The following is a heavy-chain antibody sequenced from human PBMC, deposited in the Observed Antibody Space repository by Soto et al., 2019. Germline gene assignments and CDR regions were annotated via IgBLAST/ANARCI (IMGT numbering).Heavy chain of an antibody. J-gene: IGHJ6*02. D-gene: IGHD6-6*01. CDR3: ATTLDSSASGRRYYYYGMDV. Sequence: QVQLVQSGAEVKKPGSSVKVSCKASGGTFSSYAISWVRQAPGQGLEWMGGIIPIFGTANYAQKFQGRVTITADKSTSKAYRELSSLRSGDTAEEYCATTLDSSASGRRYYYYGMDVWGQGTTVTVSS. V-gene: IGHV1-69*06. CDR1: GGTFSSYA. CDR2: IIPIFGTA.